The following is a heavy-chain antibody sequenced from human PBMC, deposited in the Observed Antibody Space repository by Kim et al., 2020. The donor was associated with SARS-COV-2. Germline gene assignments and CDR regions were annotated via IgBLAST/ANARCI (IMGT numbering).Heavy chain of an antibody. V-gene: IGHV4-39*07. CDR1: GGSISSSSYY. D-gene: IGHD3-10*01. J-gene: IGHJ4*02. CDR2: IYYSGST. CDR3: ARDLWFGESFDY. Sequence: SETLSLTCTVSGGSISSSSYYWGWIRQPPGKGLEWIGSIYYSGSTYYNPSLKSRVTISVDTSKNQFSLKLSSVTAADTAVYYCARDLWFGESFDYWGQGT.